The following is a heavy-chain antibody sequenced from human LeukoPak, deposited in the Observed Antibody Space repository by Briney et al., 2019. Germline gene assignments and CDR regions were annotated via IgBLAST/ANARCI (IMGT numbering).Heavy chain of an antibody. Sequence: GGSLRLSCAASGFTFSAYYMSWIRQAPGKGLEWVSYISSSSSYTNYADSVKGRFTISRDNAKNSLYPQMNSLRAEDTAVYYCARPIAAAGTVGAFDIWGQGTMVTVSS. V-gene: IGHV3-11*03. CDR1: GFTFSAYY. CDR3: ARPIAAAGTVGAFDI. J-gene: IGHJ3*02. D-gene: IGHD6-13*01. CDR2: ISSSSSYT.